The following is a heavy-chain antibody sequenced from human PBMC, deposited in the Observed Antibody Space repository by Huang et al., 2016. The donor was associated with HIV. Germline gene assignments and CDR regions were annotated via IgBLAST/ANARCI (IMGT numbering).Heavy chain of an antibody. Sequence: QVQLVESGAELKKPGASVRVSCKVSGYTVSELALHWVRQAPEKGLAWMGGCDPEEGETIYAQRLQGRVTMTEDTSTDTAYMELSSLRPEDTAVYYCATSTPDVGAGVLRSAFDIWGQGTMVTVSS. V-gene: IGHV1-24*01. CDR1: GYTVSELA. D-gene: IGHD2-15*01. CDR2: CDPEEGET. J-gene: IGHJ3*02. CDR3: ATSTPDVGAGVLRSAFDI.